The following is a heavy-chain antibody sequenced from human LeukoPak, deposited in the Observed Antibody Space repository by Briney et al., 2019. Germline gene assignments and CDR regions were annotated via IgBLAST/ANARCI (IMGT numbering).Heavy chain of an antibody. CDR1: GYSISSGYY. D-gene: IGHD3-10*01. Sequence: PSETLSLTCTASGYSISSGYYWGWIRQPPGKGLEWIGNIYHSGSTNYNPSLKSRVTISVDTSKNQFSLKLSSVAAADTAVYYCARVLFSYYYGSGSYYYYFDYWGQGTLVTVSS. J-gene: IGHJ4*02. V-gene: IGHV4-38-2*02. CDR3: ARVLFSYYYGSGSYYYYFDY. CDR2: IYHSGST.